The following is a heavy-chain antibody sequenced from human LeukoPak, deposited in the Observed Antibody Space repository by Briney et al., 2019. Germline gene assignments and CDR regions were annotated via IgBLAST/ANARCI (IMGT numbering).Heavy chain of an antibody. D-gene: IGHD2-2*01. Sequence: SETLSLTCTVSGDSFSNGDYYWSWIRQHPGKGLEWLAFIYYSGDTYYNPSLKSRLTMSLDTSKNVFSLKLNSVTAADTAIYHCARMPYCSRTNCLYYFDSWGQGTLVTVSS. CDR2: IYYSGDT. V-gene: IGHV4-31*03. J-gene: IGHJ4*02. CDR3: ARMPYCSRTNCLYYFDS. CDR1: GDSFSNGDYY.